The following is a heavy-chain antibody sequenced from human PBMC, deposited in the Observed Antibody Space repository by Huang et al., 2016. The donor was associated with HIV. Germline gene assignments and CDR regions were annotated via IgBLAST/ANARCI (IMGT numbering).Heavy chain of an antibody. D-gene: IGHD3-22*01. CDR3: ARDPRIQSWLNFFDY. J-gene: IGHJ4*02. V-gene: IGHV3-74*01. Sequence: EVQLVESGGGLVQPGGSLRLSCAASGFSISSYWMHWVRQAPGKGLGGVERINSDGSSTSYADSVKGRFTIFRDNAKNTLYLQMNSLRAEDTAVYYCARDPRIQSWLNFFDYWGQGTLVSVSS. CDR1: GFSISSYW. CDR2: INSDGSST.